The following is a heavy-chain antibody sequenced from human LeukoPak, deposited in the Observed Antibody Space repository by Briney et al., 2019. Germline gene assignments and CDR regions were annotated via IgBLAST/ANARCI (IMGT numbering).Heavy chain of an antibody. Sequence: ASVKVSCKASGGTFSSYAISWVRQAPGQGLEWMRGIIPIFGTANYAQKFQGRVTITTDESTSTAYMELSSLRSEDTAVYYCATYGSGSYYNNWFDPWGQGTLVTVSS. V-gene: IGHV1-69*05. CDR3: ATYGSGSYYNNWFDP. D-gene: IGHD3-10*01. CDR2: IIPIFGTA. CDR1: GGTFSSYA. J-gene: IGHJ5*02.